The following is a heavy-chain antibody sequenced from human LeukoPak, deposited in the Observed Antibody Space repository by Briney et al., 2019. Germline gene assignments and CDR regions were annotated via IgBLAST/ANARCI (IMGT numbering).Heavy chain of an antibody. CDR2: ISSSGSTI. Sequence: GGSLTLSCAASGFTFSSYEMDWVRQAPGKGLEWVAYISSSGSTIYYADSVKGRFTISRDNAKNSLYLQMNSLRAEDTAVYYCAELGITMIGGVWGKGTTVTISS. CDR1: GFTFSSYE. J-gene: IGHJ6*04. D-gene: IGHD3-10*02. CDR3: AELGITMIGGV. V-gene: IGHV3-48*03.